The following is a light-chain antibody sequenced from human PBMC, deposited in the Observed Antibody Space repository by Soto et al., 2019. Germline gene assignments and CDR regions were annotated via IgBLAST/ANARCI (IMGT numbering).Light chain of an antibody. CDR1: SSDVGGYNY. V-gene: IGLV2-11*01. CDR2: DVT. CDR3: CSFAGSYTLGV. Sequence: QSALTQPRSVSGSPGQSVTISCTGTSSDVGGYNYVSWYQHYPGKAPKRIIYDVTKRPSGVPDRFSGSKSGNTASLTISGLRAEDEADYYCCSFAGSYTLGVFCGGTKVTVL. J-gene: IGLJ3*02.